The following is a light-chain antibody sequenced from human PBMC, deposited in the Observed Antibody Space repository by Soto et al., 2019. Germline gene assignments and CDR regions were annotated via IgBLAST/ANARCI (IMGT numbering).Light chain of an antibody. CDR2: DAS. J-gene: IGKJ1*01. CDR1: QSISSW. Sequence: DIQMTQSPSTLSASVGDRVTIPCRASQSISSWLAWYQQKPGKAPKLLIYDASSLESGDPSRCGGSRSGTEFTLTISSLQPDDMATYYYQQYDTYWTFGQGTKV. V-gene: IGKV1-5*01. CDR3: QQYDTYWT.